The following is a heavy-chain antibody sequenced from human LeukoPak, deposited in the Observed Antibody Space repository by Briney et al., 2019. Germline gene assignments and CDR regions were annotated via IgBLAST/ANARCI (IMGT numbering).Heavy chain of an antibody. J-gene: IGHJ4*02. CDR2: IYYSGST. CDR1: GGSISSYY. D-gene: IGHD6-19*01. Sequence: SETLSLTCTVSGGSISSYYWSWIRQPPGKGLEWIGYIYYSGSTNYNPSLKSRVTISVDTSKNQFSLKLSSVTAADTAVYYCARHEFIAVATVGGYFDYRGQGTLVTVSS. V-gene: IGHV4-59*08. CDR3: ARHEFIAVATVGGYFDY.